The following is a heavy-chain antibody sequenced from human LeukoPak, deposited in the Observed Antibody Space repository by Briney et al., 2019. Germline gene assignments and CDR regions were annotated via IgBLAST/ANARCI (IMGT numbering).Heavy chain of an antibody. Sequence: PGGSLRLSCAASGFTFSNYAMHWVRQAPGKGLEYVSAISINGGSTYYANSVKGRFTISRDNSKNTLYLQMNSLRAEDTAVYYCAKLGRGIVANIDYWGQGTLVTVSS. CDR3: AKLGRGIVANIDY. CDR1: GFTFSNYA. CDR2: ISINGGST. V-gene: IGHV3-64*01. J-gene: IGHJ4*02. D-gene: IGHD3-22*01.